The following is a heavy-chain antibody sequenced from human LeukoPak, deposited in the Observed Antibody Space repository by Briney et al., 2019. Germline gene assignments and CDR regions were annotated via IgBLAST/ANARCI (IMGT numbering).Heavy chain of an antibody. CDR3: ARLGGPHSPFDN. Sequence: GESLKISCKGSGYSFTNYWIAWVRQMPGKGLEWMGIIYPGDSDTRYSRSFQGQVTISADKSLRTAYLQWRSLKASDTGIYFCARLGGPHSPFDNWGQGTRVIVSS. D-gene: IGHD2-15*01. J-gene: IGHJ4*02. CDR2: IYPGDSDT. CDR1: GYSFTNYW. V-gene: IGHV5-51*01.